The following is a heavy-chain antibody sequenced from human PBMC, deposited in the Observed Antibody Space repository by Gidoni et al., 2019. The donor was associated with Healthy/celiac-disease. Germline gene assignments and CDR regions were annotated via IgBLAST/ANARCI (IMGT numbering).Heavy chain of an antibody. CDR2: ISSSGSTI. J-gene: IGHJ5*02. CDR3: ARVQPPTPEFGLLTGYYNWFDP. D-gene: IGHD3-9*01. CDR1: GFTFSDYY. Sequence: QVQLVESGGGLVKPGGSLRLSCAASGFTFSDYYMSWIRQAPGKGLEWVSYISSSGSTIYYADSVKGRFTISRDNAKNSLYLQMNSLRAEDTAVYYCARVQPPTPEFGLLTGYYNWFDPWGQGTLVTVSS. V-gene: IGHV3-11*01.